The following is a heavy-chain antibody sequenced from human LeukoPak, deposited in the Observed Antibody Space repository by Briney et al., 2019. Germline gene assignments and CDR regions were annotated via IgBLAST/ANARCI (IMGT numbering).Heavy chain of an antibody. Sequence: ASVKVSCKASGYTFTSYGISWVRQAPGQGLEWMGGIIPIFGTANYAQKFQGRVTITADESTSTAYMELSSLRSEDTAVYYCARGPVGVRGVIIDNPYYYFDYWGQGTLVTVSS. CDR2: IIPIFGTA. J-gene: IGHJ4*02. V-gene: IGHV1-69*13. CDR3: ARGPVGVRGVIIDNPYYYFDY. D-gene: IGHD3-10*01. CDR1: GYTFTSYG.